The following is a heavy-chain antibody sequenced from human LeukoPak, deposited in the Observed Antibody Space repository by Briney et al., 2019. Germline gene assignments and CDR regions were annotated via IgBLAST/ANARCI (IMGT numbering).Heavy chain of an antibody. D-gene: IGHD3/OR15-3a*01. CDR3: ARQTGSGLFILP. CDR1: GGSISSSSYY. J-gene: IGHJ4*02. Sequence: KTSETLSLTCTVSGGSISSSSYYWGWIRQPPGKGLEWIGSINYSGNTYYNASLKSQVSISIDTSKNQFSLRLTSVTAADTAVYYCARQTGSGLFILPGGQGTLVTVSS. CDR2: INYSGNT. V-gene: IGHV4-39*01.